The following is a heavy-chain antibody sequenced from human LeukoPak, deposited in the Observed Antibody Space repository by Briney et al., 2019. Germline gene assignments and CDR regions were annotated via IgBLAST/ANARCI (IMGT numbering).Heavy chain of an antibody. J-gene: IGHJ4*02. D-gene: IGHD6-13*01. CDR2: ISYDGSNK. CDR3: ARRSGGYSSSWYVDYFDY. V-gene: IGHV3-30*03. Sequence: GKSLRLSCVASGFTFSSYGMHWVRQAPGKGLEWVAVISYDGSNKYYADSVKGRFTISRDNSKNTLYLQMNSLRAEDTAVYYCARRSGGYSSSWYVDYFDYWGQGTLVTVSS. CDR1: GFTFSSYG.